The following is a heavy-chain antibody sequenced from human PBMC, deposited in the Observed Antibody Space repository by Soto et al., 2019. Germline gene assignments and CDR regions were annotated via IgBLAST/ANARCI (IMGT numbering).Heavy chain of an antibody. CDR1: GYTFTSYA. Sequence: VKVSCKASGYTFTSYAMHWVRQAPGQRLEWMGWINAGNGNTKYSQKFQGRVTITRDTSASTAYMELSSLRSEDTAVYYCARGGSLYWYFDLWGRGTLVTVS. CDR3: ARGGSLYWYFDL. V-gene: IGHV1-3*01. CDR2: INAGNGNT. J-gene: IGHJ2*01. D-gene: IGHD1-26*01.